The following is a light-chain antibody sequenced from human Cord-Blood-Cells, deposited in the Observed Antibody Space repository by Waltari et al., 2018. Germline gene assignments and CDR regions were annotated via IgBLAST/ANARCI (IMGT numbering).Light chain of an antibody. CDR3: SSYTSSSTLV. CDR1: SSDVGGYNY. V-gene: IGLV2-14*01. Sequence: QSALTQPASVSGSPGQSITISCTGTSSDVGGYNYVSWYQQHPGKAPKLMIYDASKRPSGVSNGFSGSKSGNTASLTISGLQAEDEADYYCSSYTSSSTLVFGGGTKLTVL. CDR2: DAS. J-gene: IGLJ3*02.